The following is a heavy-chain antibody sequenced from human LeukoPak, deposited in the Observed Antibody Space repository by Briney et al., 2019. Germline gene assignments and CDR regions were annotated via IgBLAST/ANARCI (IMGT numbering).Heavy chain of an antibody. CDR3: ARDRRPMGATPVGFDP. V-gene: IGHV3-21*01. J-gene: IGHJ5*02. Sequence: GGSLRLSCAASGFTFSSYSMNWVRQAPGKGLEWVSSISSSSSYIYYADSVKGRFTISRDNAKNSLYLQMNSLRAEDTAVYYCARDRRPMGATPVGFDPWGQGTLVTVSS. D-gene: IGHD1-26*01. CDR1: GFTFSSYS. CDR2: ISSSSSYI.